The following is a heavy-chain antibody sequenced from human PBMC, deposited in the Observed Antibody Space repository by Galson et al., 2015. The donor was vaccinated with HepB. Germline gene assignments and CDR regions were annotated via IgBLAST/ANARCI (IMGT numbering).Heavy chain of an antibody. CDR2: ISSSGSTI. CDR1: GFTFSSYE. J-gene: IGHJ4*02. V-gene: IGHV3-48*03. Sequence: SLRLSCAASGFTFSSYEMNWVRQAPGKGLEWVSYISSSGSTIYYADSVKGRFTISRDNAKNSLYLQMNSLRAEDTAVYYCARGRYDYVWGSYRPWYFDYWGQGTLVTVSS. D-gene: IGHD3-16*02. CDR3: ARGRYDYVWGSYRPWYFDY.